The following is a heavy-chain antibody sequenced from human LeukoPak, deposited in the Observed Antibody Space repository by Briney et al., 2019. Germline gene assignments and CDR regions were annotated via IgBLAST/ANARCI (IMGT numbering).Heavy chain of an antibody. CDR3: ARDIGQRYSSGCFDY. CDR1: GFTFSSYA. J-gene: IGHJ4*02. D-gene: IGHD6-19*01. V-gene: IGHV3-30-3*01. Sequence: GRSLRLSCAASGFTFSSYAMHWVRQAPGKGLEWVAVISYDGSNKYYADSVKGRFTISRDNSKNTLYLQMNSLRAEDTAVYYCARDIGQRYSSGCFDYWGQGTLVTVSS. CDR2: ISYDGSNK.